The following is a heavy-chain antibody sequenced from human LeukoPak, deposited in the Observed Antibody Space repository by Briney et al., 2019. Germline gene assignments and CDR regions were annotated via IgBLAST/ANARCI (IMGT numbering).Heavy chain of an antibody. CDR1: GGTFSSYA. CDR3: ADSSGWYHYYYGMDV. V-gene: IGHV1-69*01. J-gene: IGHJ6*02. CDR2: IIPIFGTA. Sequence: ASVKVSCKASGGTFSSYAISWVRQAPGQGLEWMGGIIPIFGTANCAQKFQGRVTITADESTSTAYMELSSLRSEDTAVYYCADSSGWYHYYYGMDVWGQGTTVTVSS. D-gene: IGHD6-19*01.